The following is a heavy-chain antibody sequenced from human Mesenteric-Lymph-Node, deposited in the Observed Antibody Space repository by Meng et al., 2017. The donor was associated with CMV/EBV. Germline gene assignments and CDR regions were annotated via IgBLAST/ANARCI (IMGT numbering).Heavy chain of an antibody. CDR3: ARGVGGVAAAGPKDY. CDR1: GGTFSSYA. Sequence: SGGTFSSYAISWVRQAPGQGLEWMGGIIPIFGTANYAQKFQGRVTITADESTSTAYMELSSLRSEDTAVYYCARGVGGVAAAGPKDYWGQGTLVTVSS. D-gene: IGHD6-13*01. V-gene: IGHV1-69*01. CDR2: IIPIFGTA. J-gene: IGHJ4*02.